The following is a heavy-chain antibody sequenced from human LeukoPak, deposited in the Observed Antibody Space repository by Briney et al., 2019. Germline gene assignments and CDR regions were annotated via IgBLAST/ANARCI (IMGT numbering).Heavy chain of an antibody. D-gene: IGHD3-10*01. CDR3: ARKSDSLMLRGGDC. Sequence: GGSLRLSCAASEFSVSSNYMTWVRQAPGKGLECVSIIYSGGTTYYADSVRGRFTISKDNSKNTLYLQMDRLRVEDTAVYYCARKSDSLMLRGGDCWGQGTLVTVSS. CDR2: IYSGGTT. V-gene: IGHV3-66*01. J-gene: IGHJ4*02. CDR1: EFSVSSNY.